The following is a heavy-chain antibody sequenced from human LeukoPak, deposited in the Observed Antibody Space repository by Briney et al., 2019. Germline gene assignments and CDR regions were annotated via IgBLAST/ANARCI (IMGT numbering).Heavy chain of an antibody. J-gene: IGHJ5*02. CDR2: IYYSGST. CDR1: GGSISSSSYY. Sequence: SETLSLTCTVSGGSISSSSYYWGWIRQPPGKGLEWIGSIYYSGSTYYNPSLKSRVTVSVDTSKNQFSLKLSSVTAADTAVYYCARCSAASLDNWFDPWAREPWSPSPQ. V-gene: IGHV4-39*07. CDR3: ARCSAASLDNWFDP. D-gene: IGHD6-13*01.